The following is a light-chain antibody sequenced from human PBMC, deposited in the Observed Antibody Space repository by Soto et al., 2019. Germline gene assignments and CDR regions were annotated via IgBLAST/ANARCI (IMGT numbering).Light chain of an antibody. J-gene: IGKJ4*01. CDR3: QQRYNWPLT. Sequence: DIQMTQSPSSLSASVGDRVTITCRASQSISSYLNWYQQKPGKAPKLLIYAASSLQSGVPSRFSGSGSGTAFTLTISGLEPEDFALYYCQQRYNWPLTFGGGTKVDIE. V-gene: IGKV1-39*01. CDR2: AAS. CDR1: QSISSY.